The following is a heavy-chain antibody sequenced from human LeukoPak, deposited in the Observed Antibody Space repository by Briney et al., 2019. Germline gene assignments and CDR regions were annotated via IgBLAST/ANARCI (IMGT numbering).Heavy chain of an antibody. CDR3: ARGRYSSSWYPYGMDV. CDR2: INHSGST. J-gene: IGHJ6*02. CDR1: GGSFSGYY. D-gene: IGHD6-13*01. V-gene: IGHV4-34*01. Sequence: SETLSLTCAVYGGSFSGYYWSWIRQPPGKGLEWIGEINHSGSTNYNPSLKSRVTISVDTSKNQFSLKLSSVTAADTAVYYCARGRYSSSWYPYGMDVWGQGTTATVSS.